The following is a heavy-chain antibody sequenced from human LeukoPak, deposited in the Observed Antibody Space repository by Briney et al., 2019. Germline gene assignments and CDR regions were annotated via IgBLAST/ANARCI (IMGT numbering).Heavy chain of an antibody. V-gene: IGHV3-21*01. Sequence: GGSLRLSCAASGFTFSSYSMNWVRQAPGKGLEWVSSISSSSSYIYYADSVKGRFTISRDNAKNSLYLQMNSLRAEDTAVYYCARDPPFYYDSSGYYDYWGQGTLVTVSS. CDR1: GFTFSSYS. D-gene: IGHD3-22*01. CDR2: ISSSSSYI. CDR3: ARDPPFYYDSSGYYDY. J-gene: IGHJ4*02.